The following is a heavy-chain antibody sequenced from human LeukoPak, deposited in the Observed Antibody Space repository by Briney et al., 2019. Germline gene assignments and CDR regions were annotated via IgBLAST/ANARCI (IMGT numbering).Heavy chain of an antibody. J-gene: IGHJ4*02. D-gene: IGHD3-22*01. Sequence: AGGSLRLSCAASGFTFSSYSMNWVRQAPGKGLEWVSSISSSSRYIYYADSVRGRFTISRDNAKNSLYLQMNSLRAEDTAVYYCARDIGYYYDSSGYLFDYWGQGTLVTVSS. CDR2: ISSSSRYI. CDR3: ARDIGYYYDSSGYLFDY. V-gene: IGHV3-21*01. CDR1: GFTFSSYS.